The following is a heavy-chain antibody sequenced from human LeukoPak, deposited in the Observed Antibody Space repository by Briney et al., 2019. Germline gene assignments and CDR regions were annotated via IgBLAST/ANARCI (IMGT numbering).Heavy chain of an antibody. CDR3: ARARLRSWFDP. V-gene: IGHV4-59*01. D-gene: IGHD5/OR15-5a*01. CDR2: IYYSGNT. J-gene: IGHJ5*02. Sequence: SETLSLTCTVSGGSISSYYWSWIRQPPGKGLEWIGYIYYSGNTNYNPSLKSRVTISVDTSKNQFSLKLSSVTAADTAVYYCARARLRSWFDPWGQGTLVTVSS. CDR1: GGSISSYY.